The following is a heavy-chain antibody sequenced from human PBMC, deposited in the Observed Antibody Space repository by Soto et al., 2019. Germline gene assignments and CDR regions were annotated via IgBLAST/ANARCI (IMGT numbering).Heavy chain of an antibody. CDR3: AKMPRLYYDFWSGYYYYFDY. J-gene: IGHJ4*02. CDR2: ISGSGGST. CDR1: GGSISSGGYY. V-gene: IGHV3-23*01. D-gene: IGHD3-3*01. Sequence: PSETLSLTCTVSGGSISSGGYYWSWVRQAPGKGLGWVSAISGSGGSTYYADSVKGRFTISRDNSKNTLYLQMNSLRAEDTAVYYCAKMPRLYYDFWSGYYYYFDYWGQGTLVT.